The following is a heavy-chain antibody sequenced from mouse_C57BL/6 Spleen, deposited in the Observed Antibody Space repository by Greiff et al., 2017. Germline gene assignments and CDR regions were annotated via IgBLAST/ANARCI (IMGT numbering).Heavy chain of an antibody. Sequence: QVQLLQPGAELVKPGASVKLSCKASGYTFTSYWMHWVKQRPGRGLEWIGRIDPNSGGTKYNEKFKSKATLTVDKPSSTAYMQLSSLTSEDSAVYSCARLGQRQSGYARDYWGQGTSVTVSS. CDR3: ARLGQRQSGYARDY. CDR2: IDPNSGGT. J-gene: IGHJ4*01. D-gene: IGHD3-3*01. CDR1: GYTFTSYW. V-gene: IGHV1-72*01.